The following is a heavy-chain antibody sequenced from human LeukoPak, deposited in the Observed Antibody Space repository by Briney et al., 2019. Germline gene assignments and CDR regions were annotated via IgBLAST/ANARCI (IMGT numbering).Heavy chain of an antibody. Sequence: SVKVSCKASGGTFSSYAISWLRQAPGQGLEWMGGIIPIFGTANYAQKFQGRVTITTDESTSTAYMELSSLRSEDTAVYYCAREYYYDSSGYTSYYFDYWGQGTLVTVSS. CDR2: IIPIFGTA. CDR1: GGTFSSYA. J-gene: IGHJ4*02. V-gene: IGHV1-69*05. CDR3: AREYYYDSSGYTSYYFDY. D-gene: IGHD3-22*01.